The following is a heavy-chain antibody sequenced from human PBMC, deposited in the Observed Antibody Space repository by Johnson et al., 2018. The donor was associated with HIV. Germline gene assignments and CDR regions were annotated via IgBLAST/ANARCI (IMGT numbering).Heavy chain of an antibody. CDR3: TTGWYSGYDLPNAFDI. V-gene: IGHV3-15*01. D-gene: IGHD5-12*01. Sequence: PGGSLRLSCAASGFTFSNAWMSWVRQAPGKGLEWVGRIKSKTDGGTTDYAAPVKGRFTISRDDSKNTLSLQMNSLKTEDTAVYYCTTGWYSGYDLPNAFDIWGQGTMVTVSS. J-gene: IGHJ3*02. CDR2: IKSKTDGGTT. CDR1: GFTFSNAW.